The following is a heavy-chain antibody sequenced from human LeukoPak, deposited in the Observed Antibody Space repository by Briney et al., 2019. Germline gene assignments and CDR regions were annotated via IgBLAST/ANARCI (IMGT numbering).Heavy chain of an antibody. CDR2: IYYSGST. J-gene: IGHJ4*02. V-gene: IGHV4-61*05. D-gene: IGHD3-22*01. CDR3: ASDYDSSGYYFI. CDR1: GGSTISTNDY. Sequence: PETLSLTSTLPGGSTISTNDYSGWIRQPPGKGLEWLGYIYYSGSTNYNPSLKSRVTISVDTSKNQFSLKLSSVTAADTAVYYCASDYDSSGYYFIWGQGTLVTVSS.